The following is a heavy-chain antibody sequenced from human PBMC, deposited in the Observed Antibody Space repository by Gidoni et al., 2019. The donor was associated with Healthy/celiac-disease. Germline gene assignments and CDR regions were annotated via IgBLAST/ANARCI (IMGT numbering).Heavy chain of an antibody. CDR2: IYYSGST. V-gene: IGHV4-59*08. CDR3: ARLPEWELNFDY. Sequence: QVQLQESGPGLVKPSETLSLPCTVSGCSISSYYWSWIRQPPGKGLEWIGYIYYSGSTNYNPSLKSRVTISVDTSKNQFSLKLSSVTAADTAVYYCARLPEWELNFDYWGQGTLVTVSS. D-gene: IGHD1-26*01. J-gene: IGHJ4*02. CDR1: GCSISSYY.